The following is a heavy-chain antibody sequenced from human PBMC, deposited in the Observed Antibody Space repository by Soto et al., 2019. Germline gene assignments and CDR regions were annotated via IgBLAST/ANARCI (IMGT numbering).Heavy chain of an antibody. V-gene: IGHV3-23*01. Sequence: LRLSCAVSGFTFNSNDMTWVRQAPGKGLEWVSTISSSGAFTYHADSVRGRLTISRDNSKNTVYLQMNSLRAEDTAVYYCVKHQVSLVRGISPFDYWGQGAPVTVSS. D-gene: IGHD3-10*01. CDR1: GFTFNSND. J-gene: IGHJ4*02. CDR3: VKHQVSLVRGISPFDY. CDR2: ISSSGAFT.